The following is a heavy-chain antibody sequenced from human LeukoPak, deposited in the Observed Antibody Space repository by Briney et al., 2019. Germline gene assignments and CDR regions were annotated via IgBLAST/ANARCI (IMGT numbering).Heavy chain of an antibody. CDR3: ARGTRFDY. CDR1: GFTLSSYW. V-gene: IGHV3-74*01. CDR2: INSDGSST. Sequence: PGGSLRLSCAASGFTLSSYWRNWVGQAQGKGLVWVSRINSDGSSTSYADSVKGRFTISRDNAKNTLYLQMNSLRAEDTAVYYCARGTRFDYWGQGTLVTVSS. J-gene: IGHJ4*02.